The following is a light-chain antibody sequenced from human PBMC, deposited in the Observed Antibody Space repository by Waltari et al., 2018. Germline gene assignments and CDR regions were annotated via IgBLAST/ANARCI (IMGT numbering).Light chain of an antibody. CDR1: RSDIGALDL. CDR3: SSFASGSTGL. CDR2: NVS. Sequence: ALAQPPPVSGSPGQSTTISCAGPRSDIGALDLASWYQQHPARAPRLILRNVSERPAGVPHRFSGSKSGDTASLTISSLQSEDESLYFCSSFASGSTGLFGGGTKLTVL. J-gene: IGLJ2*01. V-gene: IGLV2-14*03.